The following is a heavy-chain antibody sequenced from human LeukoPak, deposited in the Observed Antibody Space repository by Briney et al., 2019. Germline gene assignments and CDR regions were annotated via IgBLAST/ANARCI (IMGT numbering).Heavy chain of an antibody. CDR1: GFSFGSYA. CDR2: ISYDGSNK. D-gene: IGHD3-10*01. J-gene: IGHJ4*02. V-gene: IGHV3-30*14. CDR3: ATGYYFGSGSYGYLDY. Sequence: PGGSLRLSRTASGFSFGSYAMHWVRQAPGKGLEWVAVISYDGSNKYYADSVKGRFTISRDDSENTLYLQMDSLRAEDTAVYYCATGYYFGSGSYGYLDYWGQGTLVTVSS.